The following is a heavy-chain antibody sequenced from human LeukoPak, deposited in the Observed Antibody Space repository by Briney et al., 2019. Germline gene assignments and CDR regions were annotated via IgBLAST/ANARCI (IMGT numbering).Heavy chain of an antibody. CDR1: GGSISNYY. CDR2: IYTSGST. Sequence: SETLSLTCSVSGGSISNYYWSWIRQPAGKGLEWIGRIYTSGSTNYNPSLKSRVTISVDTSKNQFSLKLSSVTAADTAVYYCARETYYYGSRYFDYWGQGTLVTVSS. V-gene: IGHV4-4*07. J-gene: IGHJ4*02. D-gene: IGHD3-10*01. CDR3: ARETYYYGSRYFDY.